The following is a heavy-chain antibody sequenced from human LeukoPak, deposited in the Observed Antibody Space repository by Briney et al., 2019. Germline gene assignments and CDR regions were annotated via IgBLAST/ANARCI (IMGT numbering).Heavy chain of an antibody. CDR2: IYYSGST. V-gene: IGHV4-39*07. J-gene: IGHJ5*02. CDR1: GGSISSSSYY. Sequence: SETLSLTCTVSGGSISSSSYYWGWIRQPPGKGLEWIGSIYYSGSTYYNPPLKSRVTISVDTSKSQFSLKLSSVTAADTAVYYCASGGYCGDTTCYPNWFDPWGQGTLVTVSS. CDR3: ASGGYCGDTTCYPNWFDP. D-gene: IGHD2-2*01.